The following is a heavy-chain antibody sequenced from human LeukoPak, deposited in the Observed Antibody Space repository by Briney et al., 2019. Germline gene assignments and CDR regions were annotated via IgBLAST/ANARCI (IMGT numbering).Heavy chain of an antibody. CDR2: ISGSGGST. CDR3: AKEAFIAAAGTCWFDP. J-gene: IGHJ5*02. V-gene: IGHV3-23*01. D-gene: IGHD6-13*01. CDR1: GFTFSSYA. Sequence: GGSLRLSCAASGFTFSSYAMSWVRQAPGKGLEWVSAISGSGGSTYYADSVKGRFTISRDNSKNTLYLQMNSLRAEDTAVYYCAKEAFIAAAGTCWFDPWGQGTLVTVSS.